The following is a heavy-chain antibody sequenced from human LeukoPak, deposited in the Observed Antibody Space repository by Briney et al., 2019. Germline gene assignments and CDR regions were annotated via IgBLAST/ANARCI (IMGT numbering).Heavy chain of an antibody. J-gene: IGHJ4*02. Sequence: PGGSLRLSCAASGFTFSSYGMHWVRQAPGKGLEWVAVIWYDGSNKYYADSVKGRFTISRDNSKDTLYLQMNSLRAEDTAVYYCAKGAGYCSGGSCSTFDYWGQGTLVTVSS. CDR3: AKGAGYCSGGSCSTFDY. CDR2: IWYDGSNK. V-gene: IGHV3-33*06. D-gene: IGHD2-15*01. CDR1: GFTFSSYG.